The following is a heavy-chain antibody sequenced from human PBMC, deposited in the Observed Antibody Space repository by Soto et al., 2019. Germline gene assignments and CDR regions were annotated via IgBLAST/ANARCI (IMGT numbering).Heavy chain of an antibody. V-gene: IGHV4-59*02. Sequence: SETLSLTCTVSGDSVTNYFWSWMRQPPGKGLEWIGHIYHGGRTNYSPSLRSRVTMSLDSSKNQFSLNLSSVTAADTAVYFCARDPGYCTNGVCPIFDFSAQGLFVTVSS. CDR3: ARDPGYCTNGVCPIFDF. J-gene: IGHJ4*02. CDR2: IYHGGRT. CDR1: GDSVTNYF. D-gene: IGHD2-8*01.